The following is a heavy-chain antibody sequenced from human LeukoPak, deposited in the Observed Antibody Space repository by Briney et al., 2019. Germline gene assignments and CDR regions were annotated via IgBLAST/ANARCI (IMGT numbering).Heavy chain of an antibody. CDR3: ARMIPATPDYFDC. Sequence: SETLSLTCTVSGYSISSGYYWGWIRQPPGKGLEWIGSIYHSGSTYYNPSLKSRVTISVDKSKNQFSLRLKSVTAADTAMYYCARMIPATPDYFDCWGQGTLITVSS. CDR2: IYHSGST. J-gene: IGHJ4*02. V-gene: IGHV4-38-2*02. D-gene: IGHD2-15*01. CDR1: GYSISSGYY.